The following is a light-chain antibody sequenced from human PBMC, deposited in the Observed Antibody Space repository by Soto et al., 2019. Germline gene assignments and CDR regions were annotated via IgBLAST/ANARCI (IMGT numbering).Light chain of an antibody. CDR3: QQHSSSPPAYT. Sequence: EIVLTQSPGTLALSPGERATLSCRASQSVTSSSLAWYQQKPGQAPRLLIYGASSRASGIPDRFSGSGSGTDFTITSSRLEPEDFALYYCQQHSSSPPAYTFGQGTKLEIQ. CDR2: GAS. CDR1: QSVTSSS. J-gene: IGKJ2*01. V-gene: IGKV3-20*01.